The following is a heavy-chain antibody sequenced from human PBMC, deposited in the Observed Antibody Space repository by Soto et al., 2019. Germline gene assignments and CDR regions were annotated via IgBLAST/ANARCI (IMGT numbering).Heavy chain of an antibody. J-gene: IGHJ6*01. CDR3: AKIHPTQGNNGDYSVNFIGMAA. Sequence: PGGSLRLSCAAPGFTFTDYAMSWVRQAPGKGPEWVSGISNSGYTTFSADSVKGRFTISRDNSKNTLYLQLNSPRAEDTAISYSAKIHPTQGNNGDYSVNFIGMAAGGKG. CDR1: GFTFTDYA. V-gene: IGHV3-23*01. D-gene: IGHD2-21*01. CDR2: ISNSGYTT.